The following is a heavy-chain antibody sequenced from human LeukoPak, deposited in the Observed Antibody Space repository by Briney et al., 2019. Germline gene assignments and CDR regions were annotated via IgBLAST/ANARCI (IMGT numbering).Heavy chain of an antibody. V-gene: IGHV7-4-1*02. CDR2: INTNTGNP. D-gene: IGHD3-3*01. CDR3: ARALLEWLSYGRRLDY. CDR1: GYTFTSYA. J-gene: IGHJ4*02. Sequence: ASVKVSCKTSGYTFTSYATNWVRQAPGQGLEWMGWINTNTGNPTYAQGFTGRFVFSLDTSVSTAYLQISSLKAEDTAVYYCARALLEWLSYGRRLDYWGQGTLVTVSS.